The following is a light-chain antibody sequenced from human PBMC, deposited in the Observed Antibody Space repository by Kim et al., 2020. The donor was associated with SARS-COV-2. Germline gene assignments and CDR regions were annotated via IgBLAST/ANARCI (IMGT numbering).Light chain of an antibody. CDR3: SSFAGSNNV. V-gene: IGLV2-8*01. Sequence: QSALTQPPSASGSPGQSVTISCAGTSSDVGGYNYVSWYQQHPGKAPKLMIYEVNKRPSGVPDRFSGSKSGNMASLTVSGLQAEDEADYYCSSFAGSNNVFGTGTKVTVL. J-gene: IGLJ1*01. CDR2: EVN. CDR1: SSDVGGYNY.